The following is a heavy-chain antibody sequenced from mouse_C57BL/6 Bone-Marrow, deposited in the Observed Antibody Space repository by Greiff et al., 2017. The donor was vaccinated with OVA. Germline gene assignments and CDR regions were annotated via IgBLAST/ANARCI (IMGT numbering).Heavy chain of an antibody. D-gene: IGHD1-1*01. J-gene: IGHJ2*01. Sequence: EVMLVESGGGLVQPGGSLKLSCAASGFTFSDYGMHWVRQAPEKGLEWVAYISSGSSTIYYADTVKGRFTISRDNAKNTLFLQMTSLRSEDTAMYYCERKATVHFDYWGQGTTLTVSS. CDR2: ISSGSSTI. CDR1: GFTFSDYG. CDR3: ERKATVHFDY. V-gene: IGHV5-17*01.